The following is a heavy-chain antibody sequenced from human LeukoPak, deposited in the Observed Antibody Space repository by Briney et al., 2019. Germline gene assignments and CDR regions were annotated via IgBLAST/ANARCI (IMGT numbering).Heavy chain of an antibody. CDR2: IWYDGSNK. V-gene: IGHV3-33*01. D-gene: IGHD5-12*01. J-gene: IGHJ4*02. Sequence: GGSLRLSCAASGFTFSSYGMHWVRQAPGKGLEWVAVIWYDGSNKYYADSVKGRFTISRDNSKNTLYLQMNSLRAEDTAVYYCARGGYSGYESDYWGQGTLVTVSS. CDR3: ARGGYSGYESDY. CDR1: GFTFSSYG.